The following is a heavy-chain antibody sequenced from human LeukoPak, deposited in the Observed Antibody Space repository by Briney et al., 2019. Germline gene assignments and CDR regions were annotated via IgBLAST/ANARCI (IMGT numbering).Heavy chain of an antibody. V-gene: IGHV3-23*01. CDR2: ISGSGGST. Sequence: PGGSLRLSCAASGFTFSSYAMSWVRQAPGKGLEWVSAISGSGGSTYYADSVKGRFTISRDNSKNTLYLQMNSLRAEDTAVYYCARARGYSYVFDYWGQGTLVTVSS. J-gene: IGHJ4*02. CDR3: ARARGYSYVFDY. CDR1: GFTFSSYA. D-gene: IGHD5-18*01.